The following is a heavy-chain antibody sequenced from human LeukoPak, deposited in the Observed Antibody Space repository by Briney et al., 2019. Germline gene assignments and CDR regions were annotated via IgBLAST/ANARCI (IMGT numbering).Heavy chain of an antibody. CDR3: ATYSGVWDLLN. J-gene: IGHJ4*02. CDR2: IYPGDSDT. D-gene: IGHD1-26*01. CDR1: GYSFSNYW. V-gene: IGHV5-51*01. Sequence: GESLKFSCKGSGYSFSNYWIGWVRQMPGKGLEWMGIIYPGDSDTRYSPSFQGHVTISADNSISTAYLQWSSLKASDTAMYYCATYSGVWDLLNWGQGTLVAVSS.